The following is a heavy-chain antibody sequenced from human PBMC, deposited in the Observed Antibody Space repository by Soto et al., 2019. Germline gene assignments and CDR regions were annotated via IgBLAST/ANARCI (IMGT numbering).Heavy chain of an antibody. J-gene: IGHJ6*03. D-gene: IGHD2-15*01. CDR2: TNSDGSVS. V-gene: IGHV3-74*01. CDR1: GFTFSNYW. Sequence: EVQLVESGGGLVQPGGSLRLSCAASGFTFSNYWMYWVRQAPGKGLVWVSRTNSDGSVSSYADSVKGRLTISRDNVKNTLYLQMNSLRADDTAVYYCARGDCVGGTCHSLAGSFYYYMDVWGKGTTVTVFS. CDR3: ARGDCVGGTCHSLAGSFYYYMDV.